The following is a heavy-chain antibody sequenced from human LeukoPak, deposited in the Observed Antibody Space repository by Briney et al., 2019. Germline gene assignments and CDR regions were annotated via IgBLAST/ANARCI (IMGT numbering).Heavy chain of an antibody. CDR2: ISYDGSNK. D-gene: IGHD2-2*01. CDR3: AKDGGYCSSTSCRHNWFDP. V-gene: IGHV3-30*18. J-gene: IGHJ5*02. Sequence: GGSLRLSCAASGFTFSSYGIHWVRQAPGKGLEWVAVISYDGSNKYYADSVKGRFTISRDNSKNTLYLQMNSLRAGDTAVYYCAKDGGYCSSTSCRHNWFDPWDQGTLVTVSS. CDR1: GFTFSSYG.